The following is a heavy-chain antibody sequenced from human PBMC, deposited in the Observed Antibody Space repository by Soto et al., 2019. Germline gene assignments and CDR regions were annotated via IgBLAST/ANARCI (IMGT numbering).Heavy chain of an antibody. CDR3: ARGYLGSFDY. J-gene: IGHJ4*02. CDR2: IGSAGDT. CDR1: GFTCSSYA. D-gene: IGHD7-27*01. V-gene: IGHV3-13*01. Sequence: EVQLVESGGGLVQPGGSLRLSCAASGFTCSSYAVHWVRQPTGKGLEWVSVIGSAGDTYYQGYVKGRFTISRENAKNSLYLQMNSLRPEDTAVYYCARGYLGSFDYWGQGTLVTVSS.